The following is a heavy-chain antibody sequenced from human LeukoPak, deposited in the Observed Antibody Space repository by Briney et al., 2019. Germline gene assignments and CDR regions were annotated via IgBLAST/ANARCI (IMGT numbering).Heavy chain of an antibody. CDR3: ATVAAAGTDDY. CDR1: GGSFSGYY. V-gene: IGHV4-34*01. D-gene: IGHD6-13*01. CDR2: INHSGST. Sequence: SETLSLTCAVYGGSFSGYYWSWIRQPPGKGLEWIGEINHSGSTNHNPSLKSRVTISVDTSKNQFSLKLSSVTAADTAVYYCATVAAAGTDDYWGQGTLVTVSS. J-gene: IGHJ4*02.